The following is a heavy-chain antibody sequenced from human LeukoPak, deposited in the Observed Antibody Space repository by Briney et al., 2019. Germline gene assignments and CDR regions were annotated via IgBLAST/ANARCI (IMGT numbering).Heavy chain of an antibody. CDR3: ARVTYYYDSSGSRVSYFDY. CDR1: GFTFSRYS. CDR2: ISSSSTTI. D-gene: IGHD3-22*01. Sequence: GGSLRLSCAASGFTFSRYSMNWVRQAPGKGLEWVSYISSSSTTIYYADSVKGRFTISRDNAKNSLYLQMSSLRAEDTAVYYCARVTYYYDSSGSRVSYFDYWGQGTLVTVSS. V-gene: IGHV3-48*01. J-gene: IGHJ4*02.